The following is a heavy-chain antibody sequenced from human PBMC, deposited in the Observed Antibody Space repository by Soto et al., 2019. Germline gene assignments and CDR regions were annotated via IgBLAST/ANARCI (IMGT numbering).Heavy chain of an antibody. Sequence: QVQLVESGGGVVQPGRSLRLSCAASGFIFNSYGMHWIRQAPGKGLEWVAVISYDVSNIFYADSVKGRFTISRDNSNNTLYLQMNSLRGDDTAVYYCARGVRGVATIAIGFYLDYWGQGTLVTTSS. V-gene: IGHV3-30*03. J-gene: IGHJ4*02. D-gene: IGHD5-12*01. CDR2: ISYDVSNI. CDR3: ARGVRGVATIAIGFYLDY. CDR1: GFIFNSYG.